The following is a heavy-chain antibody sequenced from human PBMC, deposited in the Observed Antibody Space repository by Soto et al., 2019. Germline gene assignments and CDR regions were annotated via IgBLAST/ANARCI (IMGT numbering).Heavy chain of an antibody. Sequence: QITLKESGPTLVKPTQTLTLTCTFSGFSLSTSGVGVGWIRQPPGKALEWLALIYWDDDKRYSPSQKSRLTITKDTSKNQVVLTMTNMDPVDTATYYCAHRQRDYSGGWDAFDIWGQGTMVTVSS. V-gene: IGHV2-5*02. J-gene: IGHJ3*02. CDR3: AHRQRDYSGGWDAFDI. CDR2: IYWDDDK. D-gene: IGHD6-19*01. CDR1: GFSLSTSGVG.